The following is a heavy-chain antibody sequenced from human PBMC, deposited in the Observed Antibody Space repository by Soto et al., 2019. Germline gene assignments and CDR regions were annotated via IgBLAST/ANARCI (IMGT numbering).Heavy chain of an antibody. Sequence: QVQLVQSGAEEKKPGASVKVSCKASGYTFIDYAIHWVRQAPGQSLEWMGWINGGNGKTKYSEKFQGRVALTRDTSASTAYMELSSLRSEDTAVYYCARDLGMNYVAYWGHGTLVTVSS. D-gene: IGHD3-16*01. CDR2: INGGNGKT. J-gene: IGHJ4*01. CDR1: GYTFIDYA. CDR3: ARDLGMNYVAY. V-gene: IGHV1-3*05.